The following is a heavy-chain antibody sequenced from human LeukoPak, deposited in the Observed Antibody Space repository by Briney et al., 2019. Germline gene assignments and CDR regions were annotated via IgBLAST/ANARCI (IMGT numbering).Heavy chain of an antibody. D-gene: IGHD2-21*02. J-gene: IGHJ3*02. Sequence: WETLSLTCTVSGGSISRYYWSWIRQPPGKGLEWIGYIYYSGSTNYNPSLKSRVTISVDTSKNQFSLKLSSVTAADTAVYYCARLTDTDAFDIRGQGTMVTVSS. V-gene: IGHV4-59*08. CDR2: IYYSGST. CDR1: GGSISRYY. CDR3: ARLTDTDAFDI.